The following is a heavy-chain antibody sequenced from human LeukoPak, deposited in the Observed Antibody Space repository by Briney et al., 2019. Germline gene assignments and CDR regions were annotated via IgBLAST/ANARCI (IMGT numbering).Heavy chain of an antibody. D-gene: IGHD2-15*01. J-gene: IGHJ4*02. V-gene: IGHV3-30*18. CDR3: AKWDGRYCSGGSCPAHLLGDDY. CDR1: GFTFSSYG. CDR2: ISYDGSNK. Sequence: PGGSLRLSCAASGFTFSSYGMHWVRQAPGKGLEWVAVISYDGSNKYYADSVKGRFTISRDNSKNTLYLQMNSLRAEDTAVYYCAKWDGRYCSGGSCPAHLLGDDYWGQGTLVTVSS.